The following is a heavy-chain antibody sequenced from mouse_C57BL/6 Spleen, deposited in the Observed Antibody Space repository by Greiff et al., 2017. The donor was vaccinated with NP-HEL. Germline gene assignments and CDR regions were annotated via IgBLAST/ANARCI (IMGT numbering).Heavy chain of an antibody. V-gene: IGHV1-4*01. D-gene: IGHD3-2*01. CDR2: INPSSGYT. CDR1: GYTFTSYT. J-gene: IGHJ3*01. Sequence: QVQLKESGAELARPGASVKMSCKASGYTFTSYTMHWVKQRPGQGLEWIGYINPSSGYTKYNQKFKDKATLTADKSSSTAYMQLSSLTSEDSAVYYCARSIDSSFAYWGQGTLVTVSA. CDR3: ARSIDSSFAY.